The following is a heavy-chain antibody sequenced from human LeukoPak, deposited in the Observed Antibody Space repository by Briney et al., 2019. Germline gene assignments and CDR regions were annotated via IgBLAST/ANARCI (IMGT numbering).Heavy chain of an antibody. CDR2: IYTSGIT. CDR1: GGSITSGSYY. CDR3: ARYTAMVPFDY. D-gene: IGHD5-18*01. V-gene: IGHV4-61*02. J-gene: IGHJ4*02. Sequence: SETLSLTCTVSGGSITSGSYYWSWIRQPAGKGLEWIGRIYTSGITNYNPSLESRVTISVDTSKNQFSLKLSSVTAADTAVYYCARYTAMVPFDYWGQGTLVTVSS.